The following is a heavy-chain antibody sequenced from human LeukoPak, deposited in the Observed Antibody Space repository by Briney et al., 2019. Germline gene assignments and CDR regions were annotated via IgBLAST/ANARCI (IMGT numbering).Heavy chain of an antibody. V-gene: IGHV4-59*01. Sequence: PSQTLSLTCTVPGGSISSYYWSWIRQPPGKGLEWIGYIYDSGSTNYNPSLKSRVTISVDTSKSQFSLKLSSVTAADTAVYYCARVGGTNYYYYGMDVWGQGTTVTVSS. J-gene: IGHJ6*02. CDR2: IYDSGST. CDR1: GGSISSYY. CDR3: ARVGGTNYYYYGMDV. D-gene: IGHD1-1*01.